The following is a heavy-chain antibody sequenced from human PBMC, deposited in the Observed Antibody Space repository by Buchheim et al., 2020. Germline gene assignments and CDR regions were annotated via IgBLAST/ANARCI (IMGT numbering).Heavy chain of an antibody. V-gene: IGHV1-3*01. Sequence: QVQLVQSGAEVKKPGASVKVSCKASGYTFTSYAMHLVRQAPGQRLEWMGWINAGNGNTKYSQKFQGRVTITRDTSASTAYMELSSLRSEDTAAYYCARSYYYDFWSGYGFDYWGQGTL. CDR3: ARSYYYDFWSGYGFDY. D-gene: IGHD3-3*01. CDR1: GYTFTSYA. J-gene: IGHJ4*02. CDR2: INAGNGNT.